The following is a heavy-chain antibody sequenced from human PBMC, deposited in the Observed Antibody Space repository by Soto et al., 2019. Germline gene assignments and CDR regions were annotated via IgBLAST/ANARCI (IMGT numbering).Heavy chain of an antibody. D-gene: IGHD2-15*01. CDR2: IYYSGST. Sequence: SETLSLTCTVSGGSISSSSYYWVLIRQAPGKGLEWIGSIYYSGSTYYNPSLKSRVTISVDTSKNQFSLKLSSVTAADTAVYYCARHIRYCSGGSCYENPHYYYYMDVWGNGTTVTVSS. J-gene: IGHJ6*03. V-gene: IGHV4-39*01. CDR3: ARHIRYCSGGSCYENPHYYYYMDV. CDR1: GGSISSSSYY.